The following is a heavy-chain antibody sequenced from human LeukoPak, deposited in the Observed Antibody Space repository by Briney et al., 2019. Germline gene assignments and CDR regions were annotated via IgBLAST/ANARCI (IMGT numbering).Heavy chain of an antibody. J-gene: IGHJ3*02. CDR1: GGSISSYY. Sequence: PSETLSLTCTVSGGSISSYYWSWIRQPPGKGLEWIGYIYYSGSTNYNPSLKSRVTISVDTSKNQFSLKLSSVTAADTAVYYCARGPLYCSGGSCYELGAFDIWGQGTMVTVSS. V-gene: IGHV4-59*01. CDR2: IYYSGST. D-gene: IGHD2-15*01. CDR3: ARGPLYCSGGSCYELGAFDI.